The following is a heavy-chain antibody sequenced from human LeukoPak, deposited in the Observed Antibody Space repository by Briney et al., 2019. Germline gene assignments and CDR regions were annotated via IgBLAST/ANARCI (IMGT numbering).Heavy chain of an antibody. CDR1: GGSINSGDYY. D-gene: IGHD5-18*01. CDR3: ARWGIQLWFDY. CDR2: IYYSGST. V-gene: IGHV4-30-4*01. J-gene: IGHJ4*02. Sequence: PSETLSLTCTVSGGSINSGDYYWSWIRQPPGKGLEWIGYIYYSGSTYYNPSLKSRVTISVDTSKNQFSLKLSSVTAADTAVYYCARWGIQLWFDYWGQGTLVTVSS.